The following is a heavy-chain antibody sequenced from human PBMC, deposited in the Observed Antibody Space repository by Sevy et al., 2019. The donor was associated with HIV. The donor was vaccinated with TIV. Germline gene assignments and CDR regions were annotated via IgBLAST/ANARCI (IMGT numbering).Heavy chain of an antibody. Sequence: GGSLRLSCAASGFSFSYYPMHWVRQAPGKGLEWVALISYDGVNQYYAASVKCRFTVSRVDSKNTLYMEMNNLRPEDTAVYSCAGVVGRGEYLIYAYLDYWGQGTLVTVSS. CDR1: GFSFSYYP. CDR3: AGVVGRGEYLIYAYLDY. D-gene: IGHD2-15*01. V-gene: IGHV3-30*01. J-gene: IGHJ4*02. CDR2: ISYDGVNQ.